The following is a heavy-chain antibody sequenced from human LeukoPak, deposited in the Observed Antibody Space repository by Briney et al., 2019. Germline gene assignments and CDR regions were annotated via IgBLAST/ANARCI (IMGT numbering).Heavy chain of an antibody. Sequence: ASVKVSCKASGGTFSSYAISWVRQAPGQGLEWMGWISAYNGYTDLAERLQGRATLATDTSTSTAYMELRNLRSDDTAVYYCARESPRRAVTGMDHWGQGTLVTVSS. J-gene: IGHJ4*02. V-gene: IGHV1-18*01. CDR1: GGTFSSYA. D-gene: IGHD6-19*01. CDR3: ARESPRRAVTGMDH. CDR2: ISAYNGYT.